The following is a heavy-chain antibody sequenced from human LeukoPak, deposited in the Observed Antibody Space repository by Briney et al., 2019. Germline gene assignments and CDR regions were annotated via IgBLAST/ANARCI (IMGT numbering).Heavy chain of an antibody. Sequence: GESLKISCKGSEYSFSSYLIGRVRQMPGKGLEWMGIIYPGDSDTRYSPSFRGQVTISADKSISTAYLQWSSLKASDTAMYYCARVSLEMRIARNFDYWGQGTLVTVSS. V-gene: IGHV5-51*01. D-gene: IGHD5-24*01. CDR2: IYPGDSDT. J-gene: IGHJ4*02. CDR3: ARVSLEMRIARNFDY. CDR1: EYSFSSYL.